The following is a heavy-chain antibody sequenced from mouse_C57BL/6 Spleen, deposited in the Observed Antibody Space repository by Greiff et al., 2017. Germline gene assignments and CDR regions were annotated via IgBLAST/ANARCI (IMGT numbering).Heavy chain of an antibody. D-gene: IGHD2-4*01. V-gene: IGHV5-16*01. CDR2: INYDGSST. J-gene: IGHJ3*01. Sequence: EVKVVESEGGLVQPGSSMKLSCTASGFTFSDYYMAWVRQVPEKGLEWVANINYDGSSTYYLDSLKSRFIISRDNAKNILYLQMSSLNSEDTATYYGARGGDYDEGFAYCGQGTLVTVSA. CDR1: GFTFSDYY. CDR3: ARGGDYDEGFAY.